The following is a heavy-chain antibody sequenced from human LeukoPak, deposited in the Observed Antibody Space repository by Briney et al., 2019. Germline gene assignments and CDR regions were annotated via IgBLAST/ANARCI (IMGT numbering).Heavy chain of an antibody. CDR2: IYYSGST. CDR1: GGSISSYY. J-gene: IGHJ4*02. CDR3: ARGSRELYYFDY. Sequence: PSEPLSLTCTVSGGSISSYYWSWIRQPPGKGLEWIGYIYYSGSTKYNPSLKSRVTISVDASKTQFSLKLNSVTAADTAVYYCARGSRELYYFDYWGQGTLVTVSS. D-gene: IGHD1-7*01. V-gene: IGHV4-59*01.